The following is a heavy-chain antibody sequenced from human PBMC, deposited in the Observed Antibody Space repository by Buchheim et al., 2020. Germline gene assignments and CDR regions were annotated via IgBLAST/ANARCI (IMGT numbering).Heavy chain of an antibody. CDR2: IWYDGSNK. V-gene: IGHV3-33*01. D-gene: IGHD2-8*01. J-gene: IGHJ6*02. CDR3: ARNQGVRYGSYYYGMGV. Sequence: QVQLVESGGGVVQPGRSLRLSCAASGFTFSSYGMHWVRQAPGKGLEWVAVIWYDGSNKYYADSVKGRFTISRDNSKNTLYLQMNGLRAEDTAVYDCARNQGVRYGSYYYGMGVWGQGTT. CDR1: GFTFSSYG.